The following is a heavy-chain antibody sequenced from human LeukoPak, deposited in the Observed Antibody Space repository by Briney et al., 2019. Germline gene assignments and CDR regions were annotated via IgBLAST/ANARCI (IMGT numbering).Heavy chain of an antibody. Sequence: PSETLSLTCTVSGGSISDSNYYWGWIRQPPGRGLEWIGNIYYSGSAYYSPSLKSRVTASVDTSKNQFSLKLNSVTAADTAVYYCARQSTIAAARIDPWGQGTLVTVSS. CDR2: IYYSGSA. CDR1: GGSISDSNYY. CDR3: ARQSTIAAARIDP. J-gene: IGHJ5*02. D-gene: IGHD6-25*01. V-gene: IGHV4-39*01.